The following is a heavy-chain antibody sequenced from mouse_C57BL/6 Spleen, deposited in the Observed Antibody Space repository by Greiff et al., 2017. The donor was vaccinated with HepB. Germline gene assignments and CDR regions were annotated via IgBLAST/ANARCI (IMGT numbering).Heavy chain of an antibody. J-gene: IGHJ2*01. CDR1: GYTFTDYY. V-gene: IGHV1-76*01. CDR3: ARGRYYGSSSDY. Sequence: VQLQQSGAELVRPGASVKLSCKASGYTFTDYYINWVKQRPGQGLEWIARIYPGSGNTYYNEKFKGKATLTAEKSSSTAYMQLSSLTSEDSAVYFCARGRYYGSSSDYWGQSTTLTVSS. D-gene: IGHD1-1*01. CDR2: IYPGSGNT.